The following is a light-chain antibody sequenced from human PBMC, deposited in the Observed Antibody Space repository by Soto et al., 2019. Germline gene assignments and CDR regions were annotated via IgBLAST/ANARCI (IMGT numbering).Light chain of an antibody. CDR1: RSNIGAGYD. CDR2: ANN. Sequence: QSVLTQPPSVSGAPGQRVTISCTGSRSNIGAGYDVHWYQQLPGTAPKLLIYANNIRPSGVPGRFPGSKSGTSASLAITGLQAEDEADYYCQSYDSSLSGYVFGTGTKATVL. V-gene: IGLV1-40*01. J-gene: IGLJ1*01. CDR3: QSYDSSLSGYV.